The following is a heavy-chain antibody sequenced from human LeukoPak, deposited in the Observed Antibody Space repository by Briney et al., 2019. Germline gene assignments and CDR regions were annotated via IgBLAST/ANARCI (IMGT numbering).Heavy chain of an antibody. CDR3: ARVGAVTTFGYFDY. D-gene: IGHD3-16*01. V-gene: IGHV3-23*01. J-gene: IGHJ4*02. Sequence: PGGSLRLSCAVSGFTFSSYAMSWVRQAPGKGLEWVSATSGSGGSTYYADSVKGRFTISRDNSKNTLYLQMNSLRAEDTAVYYCARVGAVTTFGYFDYWGQGTLVTVSS. CDR2: TSGSGGST. CDR1: GFTFSSYA.